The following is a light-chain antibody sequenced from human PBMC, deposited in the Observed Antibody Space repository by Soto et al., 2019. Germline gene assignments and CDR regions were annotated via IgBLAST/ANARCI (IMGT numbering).Light chain of an antibody. J-gene: IGKJ4*01. V-gene: IGKV1-5*01. CDR3: QQVNMYPST. CDR1: QSISNW. Sequence: DIQMTQSPSLLPASVGDRVTITCRASQSISNWLAWYQQKPGKAPNLLIYDASTLHSGVPSRFSGGGSGTDFTLTISSLQPEDFATYYCQQVNMYPSTFGGGTKVDIK. CDR2: DAS.